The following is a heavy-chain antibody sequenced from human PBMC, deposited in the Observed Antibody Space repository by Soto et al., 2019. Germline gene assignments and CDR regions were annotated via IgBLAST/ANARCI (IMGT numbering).Heavy chain of an antibody. Sequence: QVQLVESGGGVVQPGRSLRLSCAASGFTFSSYGMHWVRQAPGKGLEWVAVIWYDGSNKYYADSVKGRFTISRDNSKNTLYLQMNSLRAEDTAVYYCARCSPDFWSGYKRGGCYFDCWGQGTLVTVSS. D-gene: IGHD3-3*01. CDR3: ARCSPDFWSGYKRGGCYFDC. J-gene: IGHJ4*02. V-gene: IGHV3-33*01. CDR2: IWYDGSNK. CDR1: GFTFSSYG.